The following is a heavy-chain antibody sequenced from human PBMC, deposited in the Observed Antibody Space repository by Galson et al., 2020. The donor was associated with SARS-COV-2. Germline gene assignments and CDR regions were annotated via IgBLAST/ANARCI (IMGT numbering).Heavy chain of an antibody. V-gene: IGHV3-30*04. J-gene: IGHJ4*02. CDR1: GFTFVSCA. D-gene: IGHD3-16*01. CDR3: VARAGDLDF. Sequence: GGSLRLSCVASGFTFVSCAMHWVRQAPGRGLEWVALISNDGNNKYYSESMKGRFTVSRDNAKDTLYLQMSSLRSDDTATYYCVARAGDLDFWGQGTLVTVSS. CDR2: ISNDGNNK.